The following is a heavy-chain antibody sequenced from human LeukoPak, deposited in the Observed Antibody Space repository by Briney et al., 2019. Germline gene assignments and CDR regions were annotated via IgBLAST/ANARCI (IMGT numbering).Heavy chain of an antibody. CDR1: GFTFSSYA. CDR2: ISGSGGST. Sequence: GGSLRLSCAASGFTFSSYAMSWVRQAPGKGLEWVSAISGSGGSTYYADSVKGRFTISRDNSKNTLYLQMNSLRAEDTAVYYCAKPSYSNTGSVRVSYANWGQGPLVTVSS. V-gene: IGHV3-23*01. J-gene: IGHJ4*02. CDR3: AKPSYSNTGSVRVSYAN. D-gene: IGHD3-16*01.